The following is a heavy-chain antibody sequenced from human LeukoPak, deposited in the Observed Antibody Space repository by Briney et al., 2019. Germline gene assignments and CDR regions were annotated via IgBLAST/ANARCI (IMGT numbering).Heavy chain of an antibody. CDR2: IYYSGST. J-gene: IGHJ3*02. CDR3: ARVWWYGGNSGGATGAFDI. D-gene: IGHD4-23*01. CDR1: GGSISSYY. Sequence: KPSETLSLTCTVSGGSISSYYWSWIRQPPGKGLEWIGYIYYSGSTNYNPSLKSRVTISVDTSKNQFSLKLSSVTAADTAVYCCARVWWYGGNSGGATGAFDIWGQGTMVTVSS. V-gene: IGHV4-59*01.